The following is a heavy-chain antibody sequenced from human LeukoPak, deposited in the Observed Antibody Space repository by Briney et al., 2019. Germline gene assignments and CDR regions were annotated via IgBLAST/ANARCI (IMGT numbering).Heavy chain of an antibody. V-gene: IGHV3-30*18. CDR2: ISYDGSNK. J-gene: IGHJ4*02. Sequence: PGGSLRLSFAASGFTFSSYGMHWVRQAPGKGLEWVAVISYDGSNKYYADSVKGRFTISRDNSKNTLYLQMNSLRAEDTAVYYCAKGPSPRYFDWLSPDVWGQGTLVTVSS. D-gene: IGHD3-9*01. CDR1: GFTFSSYG. CDR3: AKGPSPRYFDWLSPDV.